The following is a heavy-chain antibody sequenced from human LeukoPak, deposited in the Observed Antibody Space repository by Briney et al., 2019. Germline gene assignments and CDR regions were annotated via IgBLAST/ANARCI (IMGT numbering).Heavy chain of an antibody. V-gene: IGHV1-2*06. D-gene: IGHD2-21*02. CDR2: INPNSGGT. CDR3: ARVAVVTATIFDY. J-gene: IGHJ4*02. CDR1: GGTFSSYA. Sequence: ASVKVSCKASGGTFSSYAISWVRQAPGQGLEWMGRINPNSGGTNYAQKFQGRVTMTRDTSISTAYMELSRPRSDDTAVYYCARVAVVTATIFDYWGQGTLVTVSS.